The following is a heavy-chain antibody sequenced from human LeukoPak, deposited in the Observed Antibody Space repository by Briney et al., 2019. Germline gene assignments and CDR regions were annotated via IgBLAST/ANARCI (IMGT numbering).Heavy chain of an antibody. V-gene: IGHV3-11*04. CDR2: ITGSGSPI. D-gene: IGHD5-12*01. Sequence: GGSLRLSCTASGFTFSDYYMLWVRQTPGKGLEWISYITGSGSPIYYADSVKGRFTISRDNAKNSLYLQMNSLRAEDTAVYYCARSGYSHFDYWGQGTLVTVSS. CDR3: ARSGYSHFDY. CDR1: GFTFSDYY. J-gene: IGHJ4*02.